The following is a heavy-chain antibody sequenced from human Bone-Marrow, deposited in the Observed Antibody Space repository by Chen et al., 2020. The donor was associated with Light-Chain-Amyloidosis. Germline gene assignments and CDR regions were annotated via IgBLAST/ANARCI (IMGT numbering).Heavy chain of an antibody. CDR1: GFTFNSYW. CDR3: ARARTPTMLDN. J-gene: IGHJ4*02. V-gene: IGHV3-74*01. CDR2: MSIDGIS. Sequence: EVQLVESGGGLVKPGGSLRLSCAASGFTFNSYWMQGVRQAPGKGMGCGSRMSIDGISRYAVSVKGRFTISRDNAKNTLLLQMNSRTAEDTAVYYCARARTPTMLDNWGQGTLVTVSS. D-gene: IGHD1-1*01.